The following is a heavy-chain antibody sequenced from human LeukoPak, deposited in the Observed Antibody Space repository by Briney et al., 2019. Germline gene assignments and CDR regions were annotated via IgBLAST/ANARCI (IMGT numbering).Heavy chain of an antibody. CDR1: GFTVRSNY. V-gene: IGHV3-66*01. CDR2: IDSGAGS. D-gene: IGHD1-26*01. J-gene: IGHJ4*02. CDR3: ARDGNQKSLAN. Sequence: PGGSLRLSRAVSGFTVRSNYMSWVRQAPGKGLEWVSLIDSGAGSYYADSVKGRFTISRDNSKNTVFLQMYRLRAEDTAVYYCARDGNQKSLANWGQGTLVTVSS.